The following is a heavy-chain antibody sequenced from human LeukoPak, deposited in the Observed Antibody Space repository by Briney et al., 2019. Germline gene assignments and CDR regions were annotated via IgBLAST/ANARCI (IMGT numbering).Heavy chain of an antibody. CDR2: INWNGGST. V-gene: IGHV3-20*04. Sequence: GGSLRLSCAASGFTFDDYGMSWVRHAPGKGLEWVSGINWNGGSTGYADSVKGRFTISRDSAKNSLYLQMNSLRAEDTALYYCARLGAYCGGDCYSGAEYFQHWGQGTLVTVSS. J-gene: IGHJ1*01. D-gene: IGHD2-21*02. CDR3: ARLGAYCGGDCYSGAEYFQH. CDR1: GFTFDDYG.